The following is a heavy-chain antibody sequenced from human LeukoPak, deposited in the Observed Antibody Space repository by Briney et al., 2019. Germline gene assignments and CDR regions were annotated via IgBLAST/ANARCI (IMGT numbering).Heavy chain of an antibody. D-gene: IGHD3-3*01. V-gene: IGHV3-11*06. CDR1: GFTFSDYY. CDR2: ISSSSSYT. CDR3: ARDEIFGVVPDY. Sequence: GSLRLSCAASGFTFSDYYMSWIRQAPGKGLEWVSYISSSSSYTNYADSVKGRFTISRDNAKNPLYLQMNSLRAEDTAVYYCARDEIFGVVPDYWGQGTLVTVSS. J-gene: IGHJ4*02.